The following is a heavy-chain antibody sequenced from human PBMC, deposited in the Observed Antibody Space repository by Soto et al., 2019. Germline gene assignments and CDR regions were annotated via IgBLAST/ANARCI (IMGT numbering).Heavy chain of an antibody. CDR3: ARDSTRRGACDI. J-gene: IGHJ3*02. CDR1: GGSFSVYY. D-gene: IGHD4-4*01. CDR2: VNHAGSS. Sequence: NPSETLSLTCAISGGSFSVYYWNWIRQSPGKGLEWIGEVNHAGSSNYNPSLRSRVTISVDTSKNQFSLKLSSVTAADTAVYFCARDSTRRGACDIWGQGTMVTVSS. V-gene: IGHV4-34*01.